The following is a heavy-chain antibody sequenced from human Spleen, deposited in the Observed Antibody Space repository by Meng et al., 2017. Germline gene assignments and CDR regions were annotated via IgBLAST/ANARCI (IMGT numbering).Heavy chain of an antibody. J-gene: IGHJ4*02. CDR1: GYTFTSDG. V-gene: IGHV7-4-1*02. CDR3: VRVLGGATIFDY. CDR2: INTNTRNP. D-gene: IGHD1-26*01. Sequence: QVQLVESGSGLKKPGASLMVSCNASGYTFTSDGKKWGRQGPGQGLGWMGWINTNTRNPTYAQGFTGRFVFSLENSVSTAYLQIRSLVAEDTAVYYCVRVLGGATIFDYWGQGTLVTVSS.